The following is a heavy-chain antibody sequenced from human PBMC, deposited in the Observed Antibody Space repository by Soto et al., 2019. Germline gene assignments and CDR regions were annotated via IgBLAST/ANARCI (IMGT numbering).Heavy chain of an antibody. D-gene: IGHD3-3*01. J-gene: IGHJ6*02. CDR3: ARAPTYYDFWSGYYVSYYYGMDV. CDR1: GFTFSSYE. CDR2: ISSSGSTI. V-gene: IGHV3-48*03. Sequence: GGSLGLSCAASGFTFSSYEMNWVRQAPGKGLEWVSYISSSGSTIYYADSVKGRFTISRDNAKNSLYLQMNSLRAEDTAVYYCARAPTYYDFWSGYYVSYYYGMDVWGQGTTVTVSS.